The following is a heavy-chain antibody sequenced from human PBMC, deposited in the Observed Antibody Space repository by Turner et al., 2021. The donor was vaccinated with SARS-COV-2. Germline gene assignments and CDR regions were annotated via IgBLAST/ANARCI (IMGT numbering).Heavy chain of an antibody. CDR3: AREWWESTTGTTAAYYYGMDV. Sequence: QVQLQESGPGLVKPSETLSLTCTVSGGSISSYSWSWIRQPAGKGMERIGRIYTSGGNNHNPSLKSRVTMSVDTSKNQFSLKLSSVTAADTAVYYCAREWWESTTGTTAAYYYGMDVWGQGTTVTVSS. V-gene: IGHV4-4*07. CDR1: GGSISSYS. D-gene: IGHD4-17*01. J-gene: IGHJ6*02. CDR2: IYTSGGN.